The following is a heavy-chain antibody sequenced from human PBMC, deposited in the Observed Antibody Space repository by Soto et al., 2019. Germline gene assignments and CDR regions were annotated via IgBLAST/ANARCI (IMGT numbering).Heavy chain of an antibody. D-gene: IGHD2-15*01. CDR3: AHEDFGYMDV. CDR1: GGSISSSIFY. J-gene: IGHJ6*03. Sequence: PWETLSLTCAVYGGSISSSIFYWGWIRQPPGKGMEWIGSIYYSGSTYYNPSLKNRVTISVDTSKNQFSLKLSSVTAADTAVYYCAHEDFGYMDVWGKGTTVTVSS. V-gene: IGHV4-39*01. CDR2: IYYSGST.